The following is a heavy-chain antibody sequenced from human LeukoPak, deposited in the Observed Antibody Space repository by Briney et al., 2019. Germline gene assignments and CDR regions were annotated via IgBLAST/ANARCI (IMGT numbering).Heavy chain of an antibody. J-gene: IGHJ4*02. CDR3: ARYDSGSYAWHFDY. D-gene: IGHD3-16*01. CDR1: GGSVSSGSYY. CDR2: IYYSGST. Sequence: SETLSLTCTVSGGSVSSGSYYWSWIRQPPGKGLEWIGYIYYSGSTNYNPSLKSRVTIPVDTSKNQFSLKLSSVTAADTAVYYCARYDSGSYAWHFDYWGQGTLVTVSS. V-gene: IGHV4-61*01.